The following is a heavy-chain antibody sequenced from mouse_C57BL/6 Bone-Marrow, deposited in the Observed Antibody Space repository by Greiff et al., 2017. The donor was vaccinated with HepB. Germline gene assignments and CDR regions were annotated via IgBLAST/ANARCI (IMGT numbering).Heavy chain of an antibody. CDR3: TRNDRGRDY. CDR1: GYTFTDYE. Sequence: VKLMESGAELVRPGASVTLSCKASGYTFTDYEMHWVKQTPVHGLEWIGAIDPETGGTAYNQKFKGKAILTADKSSSTAYMELRSLTSEDSAVYYCTRNDRGRDYWGQGTTLTVSS. CDR2: IDPETGGT. J-gene: IGHJ2*01. V-gene: IGHV1-15*01. D-gene: IGHD3-2*01.